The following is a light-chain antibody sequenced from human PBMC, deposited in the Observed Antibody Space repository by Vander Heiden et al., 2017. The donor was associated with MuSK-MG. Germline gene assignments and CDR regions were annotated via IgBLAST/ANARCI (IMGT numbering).Light chain of an antibody. CDR3: SSYKSTTFDVV. J-gene: IGLJ2*01. CDR1: SSDIGDYNF. V-gene: IGLV2-14*01. Sequence: QSALTQPASVSGSPGQSITISCTGTSSDIGDYNFVSWYQHHPGKAPKLIIYEVSNRPSGISNRFSGSKSGNTASLTISGLQAEDEADYYCSSYKSTTFDVVFGGGTKLTVL. CDR2: EVS.